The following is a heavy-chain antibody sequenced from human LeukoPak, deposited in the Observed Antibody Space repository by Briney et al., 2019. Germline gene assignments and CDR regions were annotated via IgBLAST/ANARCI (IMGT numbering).Heavy chain of an antibody. J-gene: IGHJ5*02. D-gene: IGHD6-13*01. CDR3: ARYMGSSWYLRWFDP. Sequence: PSETLSLTCTVSGDSISSGSYYWSWIRQPAGKGLEWIGRIYTSGSTNYNPSLKSRVTMSVDTSKNQFSLKLSSVTAADTAVYYCARYMGSSWYLRWFDPWGQGTLVTVSS. CDR2: IYTSGST. CDR1: GDSISSGSYY. V-gene: IGHV4-61*02.